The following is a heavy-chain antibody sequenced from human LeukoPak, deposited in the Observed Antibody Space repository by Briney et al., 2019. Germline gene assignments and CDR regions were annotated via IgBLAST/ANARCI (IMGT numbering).Heavy chain of an antibody. D-gene: IGHD3-22*01. J-gene: IGHJ4*02. Sequence: PSETLSLTCTVSGGSISSYYWSWIRQPPGKGLEWIGYIYYSGSTNYNPSLKSRVTISVDTSKNQFSLKLSSVTAADTAVYYCARLYYYDSSGYPDYWGQGTLVTFSS. CDR1: GGSISSYY. CDR2: IYYSGST. CDR3: ARLYYYDSSGYPDY. V-gene: IGHV4-59*08.